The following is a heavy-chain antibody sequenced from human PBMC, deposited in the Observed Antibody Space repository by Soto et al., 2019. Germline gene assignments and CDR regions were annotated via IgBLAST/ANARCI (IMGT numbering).Heavy chain of an antibody. D-gene: IGHD6-13*01. CDR2: ISNNGAHT. V-gene: IGHV3-64*01. Sequence: EAQLVESGGGLVQPGGSLRLSCAASGFTFSNYEMHWVRQAPGKGLEYVSGISNNGAHTDYAKSVKVRFTISKDNFENTLYLQMGSLRGEDMALYYCARPGNGSRWANGHMDGWGKGTTVTVSS. CDR3: ARPGNGSRWANGHMDG. CDR1: GFTFSNYE. J-gene: IGHJ6*03.